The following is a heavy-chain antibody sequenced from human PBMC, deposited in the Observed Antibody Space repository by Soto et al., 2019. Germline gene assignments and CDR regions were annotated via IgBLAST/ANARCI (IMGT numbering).Heavy chain of an antibody. J-gene: IGHJ4*02. V-gene: IGHV2-5*01. Sequence: QITLKESGPTLVKPTQTLTLTCTVSGFSLSTRGVGVGWFRQPPGKPLEWLAIISWKDDKRYTPSLQSRLTLTKDASKNQVVLTMTDMDPMDTATYSCVHSPWEAAPDYWGPGTLVIVSS. CDR2: ISWKDDK. D-gene: IGHD6-6*01. CDR1: GFSLSTRGVG. CDR3: VHSPWEAAPDY.